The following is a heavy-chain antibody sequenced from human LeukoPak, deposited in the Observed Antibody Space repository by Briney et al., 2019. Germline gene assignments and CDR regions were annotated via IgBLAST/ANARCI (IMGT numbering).Heavy chain of an antibody. D-gene: IGHD1-7*01. CDR1: GFTFSSYA. Sequence: GSLRLSCAASGFTFSSYAMSWVRQAPGKGLEWVSAISGSGGSTYYADSVKGRFTISRDNSKNTLYLQMKSLRVEDTAVYYCARAQPQTGTTSWFDPWGQGTLVTVSS. J-gene: IGHJ5*02. CDR3: ARAQPQTGTTSWFDP. V-gene: IGHV3-23*01. CDR2: ISGSGGST.